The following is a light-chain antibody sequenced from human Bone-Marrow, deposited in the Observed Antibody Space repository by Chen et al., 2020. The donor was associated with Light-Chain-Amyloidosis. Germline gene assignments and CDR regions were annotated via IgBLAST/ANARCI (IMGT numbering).Light chain of an antibody. Sequence: QSALTQPASVSGSPGQSITISCTGTSSDVGGDTHVSWYQQHPDKAPKLMIYEVTNRPSWVPDRFSGATSDNTASRTISGIQTEDEADYFCSSYTITNTLVYGSGSRVTVL. J-gene: IGLJ1*01. CDR2: EVT. CDR1: SSDVGGDTH. V-gene: IGLV2-14*01. CDR3: SSYTITNTLV.